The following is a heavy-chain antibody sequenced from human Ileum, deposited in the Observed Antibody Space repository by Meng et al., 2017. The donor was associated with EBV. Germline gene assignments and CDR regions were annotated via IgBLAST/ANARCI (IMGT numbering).Heavy chain of an antibody. CDR1: GGSISRSDW. D-gene: IGHD3-22*01. CDR2: TSHSGST. V-gene: IGHV4-4*02. Sequence: QVQLQEAGPGLVKPSETLSLTCAVSGGSISRSDWWSWVRQPPGKGLEWIGETSHSGSTNYSPSLKSRVTISLAKSKNQLSLKLNSVTAADTAVYYCASSDYYRSDYWGQGTLVTVSS. CDR3: ASSDYYRSDY. J-gene: IGHJ4*02.